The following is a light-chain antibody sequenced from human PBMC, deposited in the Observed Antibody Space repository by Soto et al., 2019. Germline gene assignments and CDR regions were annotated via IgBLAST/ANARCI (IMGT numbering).Light chain of an antibody. CDR3: QQYNVWPPIT. CDR1: HSVTSI. Sequence: ILMTQSPVTLSVSPGETATLSCRASHSVTSISAWYKLRPCKAPRLVIDDTSIRATGIPASFSGSGSGTEFTLTISSLQSEDFAVYYCQQYNVWPPITVGQGTRLEIK. J-gene: IGKJ5*01. V-gene: IGKV3-15*01. CDR2: DTS.